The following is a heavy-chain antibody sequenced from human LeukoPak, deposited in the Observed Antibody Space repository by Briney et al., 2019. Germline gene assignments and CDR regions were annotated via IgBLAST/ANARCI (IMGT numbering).Heavy chain of an antibody. CDR2: INSDESST. CDR1: GFIFSSHW. D-gene: IGHD3-3*01. V-gene: IGHV3-74*01. J-gene: IGHJ4*02. Sequence: PGGSLRLSCVASGFIFSSHWMHWVRRAPGKGLVWVSRINSDESSTVYAASVKGRFTMSRDNAKNTLYLQMTSLRAEDTAVYYCVRDIYIRRDSWYDVRSFDNWGQGTLVTVSS. CDR3: VRDIYIRRDSWYDVRSFDN.